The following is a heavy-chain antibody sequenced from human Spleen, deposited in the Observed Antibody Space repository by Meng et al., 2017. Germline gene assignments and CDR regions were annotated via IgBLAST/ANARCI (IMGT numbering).Heavy chain of an antibody. D-gene: IGHD3-22*01. V-gene: IGHV4-59*01. Sequence: SETLSLTCTVSGGSISNYYWSWIRQPPGKGLEWIGYIYYSGSTNYNPSLKSRVTISVDTSKNQFSLKLSSVTAADTAVYYCARGLYYYDSSGSYDAFDIWGQGTMVTVSS. CDR1: GGSISNYY. CDR2: IYYSGST. CDR3: ARGLYYYDSSGSYDAFDI. J-gene: IGHJ3*02.